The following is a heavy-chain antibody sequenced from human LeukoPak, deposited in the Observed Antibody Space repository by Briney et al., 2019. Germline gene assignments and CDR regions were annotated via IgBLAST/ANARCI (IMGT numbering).Heavy chain of an antibody. CDR2: IRSKANSYAT. D-gene: IGHD6-19*01. V-gene: IGHV3-73*01. Sequence: QTGGSLRLSCAASGFTFSGSAMHWVRQASGKGLEWVGRIRSKANSYATAYAASVKGRFTISRDDSKNTAYLQMNSLKTEDTAVYYCTRHEAAVADWGQGTLTVSS. J-gene: IGHJ4*02. CDR1: GFTFSGSA. CDR3: TRHEAAVAD.